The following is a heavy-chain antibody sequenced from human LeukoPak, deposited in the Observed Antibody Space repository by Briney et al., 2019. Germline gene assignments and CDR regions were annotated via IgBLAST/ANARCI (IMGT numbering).Heavy chain of an antibody. Sequence: GGSLRLSCAASGFTFSSHGMHCVRQAPGKGLEWVAVIWYDGSNKYYADAVKGRFTISKDNSRDTLFLQMYSLRAEDTAVYYCAAHSGNYPRGYFDYWGQGTLVIVSS. D-gene: IGHD1-26*01. CDR1: GFTFSSHG. CDR3: AAHSGNYPRGYFDY. V-gene: IGHV3-33*01. J-gene: IGHJ4*02. CDR2: IWYDGSNK.